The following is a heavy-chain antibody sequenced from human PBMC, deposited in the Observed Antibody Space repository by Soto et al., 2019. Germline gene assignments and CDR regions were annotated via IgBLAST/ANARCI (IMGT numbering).Heavy chain of an antibody. CDR2: ISASGRS. V-gene: IGHV4-4*07. CDR3: ARGMGRYFDL. Sequence: QVQLQESGPGMVKPSDTLSLTCTVSGDLISNFYWSWIRPPAGKGLQSLGRISASGRSNYNPNLQSRVAMSLDTSKNQFSLRLTSLSAADTAVYFCARGMGRYFDLWGRGTLVTVFS. J-gene: IGHJ2*01. CDR1: GDLISNFY. D-gene: IGHD2-8*01.